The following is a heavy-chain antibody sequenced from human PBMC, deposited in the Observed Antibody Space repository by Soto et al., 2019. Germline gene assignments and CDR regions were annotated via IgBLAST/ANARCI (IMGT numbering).Heavy chain of an antibody. Sequence: QVQLVESGGGVVQPGRSLRLSCAASGFTFSSYAMHWVRQAPGKGLEWVAVISYDGSNKYYADSVKRRFTISRDNSKNTLYLQMNSLRAEDTAVYYCARGSHYDILSDAENNWFDPWGQGTLVTVSS. CDR1: GFTFSSYA. CDR3: ARGSHYDILSDAENNWFDP. CDR2: ISYDGSNK. D-gene: IGHD3-9*01. V-gene: IGHV3-30-3*01. J-gene: IGHJ5*02.